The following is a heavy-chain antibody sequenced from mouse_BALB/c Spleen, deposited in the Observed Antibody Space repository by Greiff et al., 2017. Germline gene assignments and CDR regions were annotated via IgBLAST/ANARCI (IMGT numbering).Heavy chain of an antibody. CDR2: ISSGGST. Sequence: EVQLVESGGGLVKPGGSLKLSCAASGFTFSSYAMSWVRQTPEKRLEWVASISSGGSTYYPDSVKGRFTISRDNARNILYLQMSSLRSEDTAMFYCARGPIYYDAMDYWGQGTSVTVSS. V-gene: IGHV5-6-5*01. D-gene: IGHD2-1*01. CDR1: GFTFSSYA. J-gene: IGHJ4*01. CDR3: ARGPIYYDAMDY.